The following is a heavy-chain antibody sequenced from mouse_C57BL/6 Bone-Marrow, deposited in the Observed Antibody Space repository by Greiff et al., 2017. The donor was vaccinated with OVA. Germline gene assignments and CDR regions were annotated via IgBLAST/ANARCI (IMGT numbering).Heavy chain of an antibody. Sequence: QVQLQQPGAELVRPGSSVKLSCKASGYTFTSYWMHWVKQRPIQGLEWIGNIDPSDSETHYNQKFKDKATLTVDKSSSTAYMQLSSLTSEDSAVYYCERRRLREGAWFAYWGQGTLVTVSA. J-gene: IGHJ3*01. CDR1: GYTFTSYW. CDR2: IDPSDSET. D-gene: IGHD2-4*01. V-gene: IGHV1-52*01. CDR3: ERRRLREGAWFAY.